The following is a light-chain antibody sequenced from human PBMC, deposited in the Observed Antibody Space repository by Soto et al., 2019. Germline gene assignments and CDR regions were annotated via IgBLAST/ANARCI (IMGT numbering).Light chain of an antibody. J-gene: IGKJ1*01. CDR1: QSLSSTY. CDR2: GAS. CDR3: QQYGSSPLT. Sequence: EIVLTQSPGTLSLSPGERATLSCRASQSLSSTYLAWYQQKPGQAPRLLIYGASNRATGIPDRCSGSGSGTDFTLTINRLEPEDFAVYYCQQYGSSPLTFGQGTKVDIK. V-gene: IGKV3-20*01.